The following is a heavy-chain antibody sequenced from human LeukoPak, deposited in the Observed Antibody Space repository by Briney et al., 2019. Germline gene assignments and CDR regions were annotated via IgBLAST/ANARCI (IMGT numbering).Heavy chain of an antibody. CDR3: ARAQQFTDFDY. V-gene: IGHV4-59*01. CDR1: GGSISSYY. Sequence: SETLSLTCTVSGGSISSYYWSWIRQPPGKGLEWIGYIYYSGSTNYNPSLKCRVTISVDTSKNQFSLKLSSVTAADTAVYYCARAQQFTDFDYWGQGTLVTVSS. D-gene: IGHD6-13*01. J-gene: IGHJ4*02. CDR2: IYYSGST.